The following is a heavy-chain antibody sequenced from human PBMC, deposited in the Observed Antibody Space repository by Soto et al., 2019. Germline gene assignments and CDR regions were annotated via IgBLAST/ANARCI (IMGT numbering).Heavy chain of an antibody. J-gene: IGHJ6*03. CDR3: ARSLYFGVVKREYYYSMDV. D-gene: IGHD3-3*01. CDR1: GGSISSYY. CDR2: IYYSGST. V-gene: IGHV4-59*01. Sequence: SETLSLTCTVSGGSISSYYWSWIRQPPGKGLEWIGYIYYSGSTNYNPSLKSRVTISVDTSKNQFSLKLSSVTAADTAVYYCARSLYFGVVKREYYYSMDVWGKVTRVTV.